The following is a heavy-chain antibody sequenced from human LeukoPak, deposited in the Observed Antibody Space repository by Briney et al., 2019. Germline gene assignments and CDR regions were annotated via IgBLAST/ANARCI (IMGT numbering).Heavy chain of an antibody. J-gene: IGHJ4*03. CDR3: ARSRGSYFDY. D-gene: IGHD1-26*01. CDR1: GFTFSDYY. CDR2: ITSTSSYT. V-gene: IGHV3-11*06. Sequence: PGGSLRLSCAASGFTFSDYYMIWIRQAPGKGLEWVSYITSTSSYTNYADPVKGRFTISRDNAKNSLYLQMNSLVAEDTAVYYCARSRGSYFDYWGEGTFVTVSS.